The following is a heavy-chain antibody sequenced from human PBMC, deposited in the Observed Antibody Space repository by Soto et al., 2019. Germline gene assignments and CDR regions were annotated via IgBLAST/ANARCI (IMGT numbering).Heavy chain of an antibody. CDR1: GYSFTGYH. V-gene: IGHV1-2*04. CDR2: INPKSGGT. Sequence: SVKVSCKASGYSFTGYHIHWVRQAPGQGLEWLGRINPKSGGTSTAQKFQGWVTMTTDTSISTASMELTRLTSDDTAIYYCARGDSTDCSNGVCSFFYNHDMDVWGQGTTVTVS. CDR3: ARGDSTDCSNGVCSFFYNHDMDV. D-gene: IGHD2-8*01. J-gene: IGHJ6*02.